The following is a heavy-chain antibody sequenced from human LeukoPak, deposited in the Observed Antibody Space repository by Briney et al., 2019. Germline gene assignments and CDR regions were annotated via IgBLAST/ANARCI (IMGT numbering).Heavy chain of an antibody. D-gene: IGHD3-3*01. J-gene: IGHJ4*02. V-gene: IGHV3-21*01. Sequence: GGSLRLSCAASGFTFSSYSMNWVRQAPGKGLEWVSSISSSSSYIYYADSVKGRFTISRDNAKNSLYLQMNSLRAEDTAVYYCARGWMTYYDFWSGQSLFDYWGQGTLVTVSS. CDR2: ISSSSSYI. CDR3: ARGWMTYYDFWSGQSLFDY. CDR1: GFTFSSYS.